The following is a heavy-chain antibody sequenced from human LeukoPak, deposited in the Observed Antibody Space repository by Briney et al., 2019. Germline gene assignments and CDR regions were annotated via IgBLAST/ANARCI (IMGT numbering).Heavy chain of an antibody. V-gene: IGHV4-61*02. CDR3: ARKTINGYGDDY. D-gene: IGHD5-24*01. CDR1: GGSISSGSYY. CDR2: IYTSGST. Sequence: SQTLSLTCTVSGGSISSGSYYWSWIRQPAGKGLEWIGRIYTSGSTNYNPSLKSRVTISVDTSKNQFSLKLSSVTAADTAVYYCARKTINGYGDDYWGQGALVTVSS. J-gene: IGHJ4*02.